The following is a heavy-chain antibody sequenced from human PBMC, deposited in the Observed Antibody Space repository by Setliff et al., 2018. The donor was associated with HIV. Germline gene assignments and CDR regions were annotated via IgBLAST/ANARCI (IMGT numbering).Heavy chain of an antibody. V-gene: IGHV1-46*01. J-gene: IGHJ4*02. CDR1: GYTFTSYY. CDR3: ARDATYDYVWGTSSLVLDY. D-gene: IGHD3-16*01. Sequence: VASVKVSCKASGYTFTSYYIYWVRQAPGQGLQWMGIINPGDGSTIYAQKFQGRVTMTRDTSTSTLYMELSSLRSEDTAVYYCARDATYDYVWGTSSLVLDYWGQGTLVTV. CDR2: INPGDGST.